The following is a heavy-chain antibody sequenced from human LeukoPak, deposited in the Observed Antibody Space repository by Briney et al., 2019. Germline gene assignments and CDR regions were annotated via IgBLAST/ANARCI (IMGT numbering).Heavy chain of an antibody. J-gene: IGHJ5*02. V-gene: IGHV4-38-2*01. D-gene: IGHD4-23*01. CDR1: GYSISSGYY. CDR3: ARGRDAVVTLGPNWFDP. Sequence: PSETLSLTCAVSGYSISSGYYWGWIRQPPGKGLEWIGSIYHSGSTNYNPSLKSRVTISVDTSKNQFSLKLSSVTAADTAVYYCARGRDAVVTLGPNWFDPWGQGTLVTVSS. CDR2: IYHSGST.